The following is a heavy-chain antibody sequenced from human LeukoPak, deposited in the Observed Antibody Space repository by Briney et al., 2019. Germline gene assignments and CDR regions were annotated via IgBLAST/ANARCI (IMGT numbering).Heavy chain of an antibody. D-gene: IGHD6-13*01. CDR3: ARGSSSWFGEGNFDY. V-gene: IGHV3-23*01. CDR1: GFTFSSYA. J-gene: IGHJ4*02. CDR2: ISGSGGST. Sequence: GGSLRLSCAASGFTFSSYAMSWVRQAPGKGLEWVSAISGSGGSTYYADSVKGRFTISRDYSKNTLYLQMNSLRAEDTAVYYCARGSSSWFGEGNFDYWGQGTLVTVSS.